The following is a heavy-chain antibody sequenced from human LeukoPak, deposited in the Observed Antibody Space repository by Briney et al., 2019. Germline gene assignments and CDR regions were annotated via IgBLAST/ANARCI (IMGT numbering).Heavy chain of an antibody. CDR2: IYYSGST. CDR1: GVSISSYY. V-gene: IGHV4-59*08. J-gene: IGHJ6*02. Sequence: SETLSLTCTVSGVSISSYYRSWIRQPPGKGLERIVYIYYSGSTNYNPSLKSRVTISVDTSKNQFSLKLSSVTAADTAVYYCARVTTKGLPYYYCGMDVWGQGTTVTVSS. D-gene: IGHD4-17*01. CDR3: ARVTTKGLPYYYCGMDV.